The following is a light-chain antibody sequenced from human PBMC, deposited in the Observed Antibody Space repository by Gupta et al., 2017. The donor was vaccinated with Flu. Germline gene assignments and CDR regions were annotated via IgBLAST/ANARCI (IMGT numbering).Light chain of an antibody. CDR2: DVS. J-gene: IGLJ1*01. CDR1: SSDVGRSDS. CDR3: SSYTSGSTFYV. V-gene: IGLV2-14*01. Sequence: QSALTQPASVSGYPGQSSTISCSGTSSDVGRSDSVSWYQQHPDKAPKLIIFDVSNRPSGVSCRFSGSKSGNTASLTISGLHAEDETDYYCSSYTSGSTFYVFGLGTKVTVL.